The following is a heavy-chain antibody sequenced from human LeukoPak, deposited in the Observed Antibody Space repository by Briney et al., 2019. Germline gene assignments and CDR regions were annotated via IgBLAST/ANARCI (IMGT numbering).Heavy chain of an antibody. CDR1: GGSFSGYY. D-gene: IGHD3-10*01. V-gene: IGHV4-34*09. CDR3: ARDINYYGSGSYYNRYFDL. J-gene: IGHJ2*01. Sequence: SETLSLTCAVYGGSFSGYYWSWIRQPPGKGLEWIGSIYHSGSTYYNPSLKSRVTISVDTSKNQFSLKLSSVTAADTAVYYCARDINYYGSGSYYNRYFDLWGRGTLVTVSS. CDR2: IYHSGST.